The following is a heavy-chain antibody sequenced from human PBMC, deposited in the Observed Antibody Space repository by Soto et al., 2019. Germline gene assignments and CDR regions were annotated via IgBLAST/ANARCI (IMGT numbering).Heavy chain of an antibody. D-gene: IGHD3-16*02. V-gene: IGHV1-3*01. Sequence: ASVKVSCKASGYTFTSYAMHWVRQAPGQRLEWMGWINAGNGNTKYSQKFQGRVTITRDTSASTAYMELSSLRSEDTAVYYCARTYYDYIWGSYRYPRELDYWGQGTLVTVSS. J-gene: IGHJ4*02. CDR3: ARTYYDYIWGSYRYPRELDY. CDR1: GYTFTSYA. CDR2: INAGNGNT.